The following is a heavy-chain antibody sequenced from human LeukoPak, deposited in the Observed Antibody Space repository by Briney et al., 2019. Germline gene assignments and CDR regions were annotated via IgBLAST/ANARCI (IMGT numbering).Heavy chain of an antibody. CDR3: AGEGRPNAFDI. Sequence: SGGSLRLSCAASGFTFSNFWMSWVRQAPGKGLEWVANMNQDGSAKNSVDSVKGRFTISRDNAKNSLYLQMNSLRAEDTAVYFCAGEGRPNAFDIWGQGTMVTVSS. V-gene: IGHV3-7*01. CDR1: GFTFSNFW. J-gene: IGHJ3*02. CDR2: MNQDGSAK.